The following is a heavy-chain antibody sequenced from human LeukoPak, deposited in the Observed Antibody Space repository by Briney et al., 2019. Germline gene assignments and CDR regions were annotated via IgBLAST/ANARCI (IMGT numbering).Heavy chain of an antibody. J-gene: IGHJ6*03. CDR1: DGSISGTNYY. CDR2: IYYSGTV. CDR3: ARVTQYDTGGYSRNYYYMDV. Sequence: SETLSLTCTVSDGSISGTNYYWGWFRHPPGKGPEWNGGIYYSGTVYYNPSLKSRVTISVDTSKNQFPLKLSSVTAADTAVYFCARVTQYDTGGYSRNYYYMDVWGKGTTVTVSS. V-gene: IGHV4-39*06. D-gene: IGHD3-22*01.